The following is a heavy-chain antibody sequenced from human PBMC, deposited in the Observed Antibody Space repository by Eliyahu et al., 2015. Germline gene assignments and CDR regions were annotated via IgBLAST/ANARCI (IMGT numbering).Heavy chain of an antibody. CDR2: ISSSSSTI. CDR3: ARDHGYGPNLFDY. CDR1: XFTXSSYS. V-gene: IGHV3-48*01. D-gene: IGHD5-18*01. Sequence: EXQLVESGXGLVQPGGSLRLSCAASXFTXSSYSMNWVRQAPGKGLEWVSYISSSSSTIYYAXSVKGRFTISRDNAKNSLYLQMNSLRAEDTAVYYCARDHGYGPNLFDYWGQGTLVTVSS. J-gene: IGHJ4*02.